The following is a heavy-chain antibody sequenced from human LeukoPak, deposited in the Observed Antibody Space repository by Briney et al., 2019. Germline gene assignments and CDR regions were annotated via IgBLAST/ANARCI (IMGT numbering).Heavy chain of an antibody. J-gene: IGHJ5*02. Sequence: GGSLRLSCAASGFTFDSYAMSWVRQAPGKGLEWVSFIGTNSGNTYYADSVKGRFTIYRDNSKNTLYLQMNSLRDGDTAVYYCARDPGYRGESGWFDPWGQGTLVTVSS. CDR2: IGTNSGNT. V-gene: IGHV3-23*01. D-gene: IGHD5-18*01. CDR3: ARDPGYRGESGWFDP. CDR1: GFTFDSYA.